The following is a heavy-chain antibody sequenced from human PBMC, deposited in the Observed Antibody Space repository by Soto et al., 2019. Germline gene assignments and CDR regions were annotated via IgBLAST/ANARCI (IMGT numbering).Heavy chain of an antibody. J-gene: IGHJ4*02. D-gene: IGHD3-22*01. V-gene: IGHV3-7*01. CDR2: IKQDGSEK. CDR3: ARDSWSLDDSSGYYHGQVDY. Sequence: VGSLRLSCAASGFTFSSYWMSWVRQAPGKGLEWVANIKQDGSEKYYVDSVKGRFTISRDNAKNSLYLQMNSLRAEDTAVYYCARDSWSLDDSSGYYHGQVDYWGQGTLVTV. CDR1: GFTFSSYW.